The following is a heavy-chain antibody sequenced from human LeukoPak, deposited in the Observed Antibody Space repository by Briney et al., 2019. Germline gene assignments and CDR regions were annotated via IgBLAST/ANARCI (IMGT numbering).Heavy chain of an antibody. Sequence: GGSLRLSCAASGFTFSSYTMNWVRQAPGKGLEWVSSISSSSSYIYYADSVEGRFTISRDNAKNSLYLQMNSLRAEDTAVYYCARVGYGGYGVLDYWGQGTLVTVSS. J-gene: IGHJ4*02. CDR1: GFTFSSYT. CDR2: ISSSSSYI. D-gene: IGHD4-17*01. V-gene: IGHV3-21*01. CDR3: ARVGYGGYGVLDY.